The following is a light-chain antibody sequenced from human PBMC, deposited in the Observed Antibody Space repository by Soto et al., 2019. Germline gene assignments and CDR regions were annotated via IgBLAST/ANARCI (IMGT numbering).Light chain of an antibody. J-gene: IGLJ2*01. V-gene: IGLV2-8*01. CDR1: SSDIGAYNY. CDR3: SSFAVGAHLV. Sequence: QSALAQPPSASGSPGQSVTISCTGSSSDIGAYNYVYWYQQHPGKAPKLIIYDVNQRPSGVPDRFSGSKSGNTASLTVSGLQAEDEAVYFSSSFAVGAHLVFGGGTKLTVL. CDR2: DVN.